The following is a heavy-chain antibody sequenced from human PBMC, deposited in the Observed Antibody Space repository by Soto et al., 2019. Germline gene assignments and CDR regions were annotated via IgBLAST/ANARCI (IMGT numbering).Heavy chain of an antibody. J-gene: IGHJ4*02. CDR1: GGSISSGGYY. Sequence: SETLSLTCTVSGGSISSGGYYWSWIRQHPGKGLEWIGYIYYSGSTYYNPSLKSRVTISVDTSKNQFSLKLSSVTAADTAVYYCARTQGTGTHFDYWGQGTLVTVSS. D-gene: IGHD1-7*01. CDR2: IYYSGST. CDR3: ARTQGTGTHFDY. V-gene: IGHV4-31*03.